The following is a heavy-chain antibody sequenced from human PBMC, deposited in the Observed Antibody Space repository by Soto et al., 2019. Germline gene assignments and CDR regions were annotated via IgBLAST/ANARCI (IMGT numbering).Heavy chain of an antibody. D-gene: IGHD3-10*01. J-gene: IGHJ6*02. CDR3: AREGYYSGSGTYSPPRFYGMDV. CDR2: ISDYNGNT. Sequence: QAQLVQSRVEVKKAGASVKVSCKASGYTFSSYGISWARQAPGQGLEWMGWISDYNGNTQYAQKFQGRVFMTTDTATRTAYMELRGLRSDDTAVYFCAREGYYSGSGTYSPPRFYGMDVWGQGTTVTVSS. V-gene: IGHV1-18*01. CDR1: GYTFSSYG.